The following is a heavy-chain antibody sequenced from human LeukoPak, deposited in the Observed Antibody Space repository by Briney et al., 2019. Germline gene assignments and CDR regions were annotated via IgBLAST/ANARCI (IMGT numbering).Heavy chain of an antibody. CDR2: ISAYNGNT. CDR3: ARVTEDDYGDYYAYFDY. J-gene: IGHJ4*02. V-gene: IGHV1-18*01. CDR1: GYTFTSYG. D-gene: IGHD4-17*01. Sequence: ASVKVSCKASGYTFTSYGISWVRQAPGQGLEWMGWISAYNGNTNYAQKLQGRVTMTTDTSTSTAYMELRSLRSDDTAVYYCARVTEDDYGDYYAYFDYWGQGTLVTVSS.